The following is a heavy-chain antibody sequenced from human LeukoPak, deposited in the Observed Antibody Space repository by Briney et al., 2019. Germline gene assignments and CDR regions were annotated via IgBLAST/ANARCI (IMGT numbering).Heavy chain of an antibody. D-gene: IGHD4-17*01. J-gene: IGHJ4*02. Sequence: GGSLRLSSAASGFTASSTSIIWVRQAPGKGLECVSYIRGDTSTEYAEYVRGRFTISRDDAKNTVYLQMNSLRVEDTSVYYCARRRGGYGDGDFDYWGQGTLVTVSS. CDR2: IRGDTST. CDR3: ARRRGGYGDGDFDY. V-gene: IGHV3-66*04. CDR1: GFTASSTS.